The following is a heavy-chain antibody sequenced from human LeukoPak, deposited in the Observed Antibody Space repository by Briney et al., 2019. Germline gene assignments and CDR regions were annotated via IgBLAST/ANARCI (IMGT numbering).Heavy chain of an antibody. CDR2: INHSGST. CDR1: GGSFSGYY. Sequence: SETLSLTCAVYGGSFSGYYWSWIRQPPGKGLEWIGEINHSGSTYYNPSLKSRVTISVDTSKNQFSLKLSSVTAADTAVYYCARDPKYSSGWYDYWGQGTLVTVSS. D-gene: IGHD6-19*01. CDR3: ARDPKYSSGWYDY. V-gene: IGHV4-34*01. J-gene: IGHJ4*02.